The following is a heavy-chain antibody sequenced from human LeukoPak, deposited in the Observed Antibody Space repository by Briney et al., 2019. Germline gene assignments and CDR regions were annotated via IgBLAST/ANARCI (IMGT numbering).Heavy chain of an antibody. J-gene: IGHJ4*02. CDR1: GFTLSNYW. V-gene: IGHV3-74*03. CDR3: ARGSSDWYGIDY. CDR2: INIDGTST. Sequence: GSLRPSCAVSGFTLSNYWMHWVRQVPGKGLVCVSRINIDGTSTTYADSVKGRFTISRDNAKNALYLQMNSLRGEDTAVYYCARGSSDWYGIDYWGQGALVNVSS. D-gene: IGHD6-19*01.